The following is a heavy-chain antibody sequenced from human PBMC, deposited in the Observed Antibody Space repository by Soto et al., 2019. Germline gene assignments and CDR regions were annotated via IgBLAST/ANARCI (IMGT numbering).Heavy chain of an antibody. J-gene: IGHJ4*02. D-gene: IGHD3-3*01. CDR3: ATTSYDFWSGPRGYFDY. V-gene: IGHV1-24*01. CDR2: FDPEDGET. CDR1: GYTLTELS. Sequence: ASVKVSCKVSGYTLTELSMHWVRQAPGKGLEWMGGFDPEDGETIYAQQFQGRVTMTEDTSTDTAYMEVSSLRSEDTALYYCATTSYDFWSGPRGYFDYWGQGTLVTVSS.